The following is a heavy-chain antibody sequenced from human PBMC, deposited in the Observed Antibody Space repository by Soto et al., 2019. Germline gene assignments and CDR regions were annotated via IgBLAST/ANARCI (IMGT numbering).Heavy chain of an antibody. CDR1: GLTFSSYS. CDR2: ISSSSSNI. V-gene: IGHV3-48*01. J-gene: IGHJ6*03. Sequence: GGSLRLSCAASGLTFSSYSMNWVRQAPGKGLEWVSYISSSSSNIYYADSVKGRFTISRDNAKNSLYLQMNSLRAEDTAVYYCARDIGILTPYYYYYMDVWGKGTTVTVSS. D-gene: IGHD1-26*01. CDR3: ARDIGILTPYYYYYMDV.